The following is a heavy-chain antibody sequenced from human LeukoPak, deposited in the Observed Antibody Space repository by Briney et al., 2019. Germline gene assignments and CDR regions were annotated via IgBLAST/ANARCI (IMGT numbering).Heavy chain of an antibody. CDR1: GFTVSSNY. CDR3: ARGKPGLCSGSYQEGWFDP. J-gene: IGHJ5*02. D-gene: IGHD1-26*01. Sequence: PGGSLRLSCAASGFTVSSNYMNWVRQAPGKGLEWVSIIYSGGSTYYADSVKGRFTISRDNSKNTLYLQMNSLRAEDTAVYHCARGKPGLCSGSYQEGWFDPWGQGTLVTVSS. V-gene: IGHV3-53*01. CDR2: IYSGGST.